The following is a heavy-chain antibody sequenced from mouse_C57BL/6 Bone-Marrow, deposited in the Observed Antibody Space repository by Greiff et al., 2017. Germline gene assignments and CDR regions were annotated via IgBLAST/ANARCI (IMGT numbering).Heavy chain of an antibody. D-gene: IGHD2-1*01. CDR3: TTGLLTLD. J-gene: IGHJ2*01. CDR2: IDPENGDT. V-gene: IGHV14-4*01. CDR1: GYTFTDDY. Sequence: VQLQQSGAELVRPGASVKLSCTASGYTFTDDYMHWVKQRPEQGLEWIGWIDPENGDTEYDSKFQGKATITADTSSNTAYLQLSSLTSEDTAVYYSTTGLLTLDWGQGTTLTVSS.